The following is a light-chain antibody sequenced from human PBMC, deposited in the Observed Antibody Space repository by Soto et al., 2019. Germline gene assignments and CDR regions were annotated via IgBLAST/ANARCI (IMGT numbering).Light chain of an antibody. CDR2: DVT. Sequence: QSALTQPASVSGSPRQSISISCTGTRGDVGGYNYVSWYQHHPGKAPKLLISDVTSRPSGVSSRFSGSKSGNTASLTISGLQTEDEADYYCASYSTGDTLYVFGSGTKLTVL. CDR3: ASYSTGDTLYV. J-gene: IGLJ1*01. CDR1: RGDVGGYNY. V-gene: IGLV2-14*03.